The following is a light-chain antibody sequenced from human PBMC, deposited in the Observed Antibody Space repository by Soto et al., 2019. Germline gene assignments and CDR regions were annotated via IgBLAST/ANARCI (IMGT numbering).Light chain of an antibody. Sequence: QSVLTQPASVSGSPGQSITISCTGTSSDVGGYNYVSWYQQHPGKAPKLMIYDVSNRPSGVSNRFSGSKSGNTASLTISGLQAEDAADYYCSSYTSSSTYVFGTGTKLTVL. CDR2: DVS. CDR1: SSDVGGYNY. V-gene: IGLV2-14*01. J-gene: IGLJ1*01. CDR3: SSYTSSSTYV.